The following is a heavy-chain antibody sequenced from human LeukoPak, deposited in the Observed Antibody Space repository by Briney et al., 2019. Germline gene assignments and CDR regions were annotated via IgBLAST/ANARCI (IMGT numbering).Heavy chain of an antibody. V-gene: IGHV4-59*11. Sequence: SETLSLTCTVSGASISSHYWSWIRQPPGKGLEWIGYISYSGTTKYNASPKSRVTISADTSKSHFSLNLSSVTAANTAVYYCARELELRSEGSFDYWGQGTLVTVSS. J-gene: IGHJ4*02. CDR3: ARELELRSEGSFDY. CDR2: ISYSGTT. D-gene: IGHD1-7*01. CDR1: GASISSHY.